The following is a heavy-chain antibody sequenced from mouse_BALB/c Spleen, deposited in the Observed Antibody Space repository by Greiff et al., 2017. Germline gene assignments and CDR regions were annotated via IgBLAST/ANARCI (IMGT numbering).Heavy chain of an antibody. Sequence: EVMLVESGGGLVKPGGSLKLSCAASGFAFSSYDMSWVRQTPEKRLEWVAYISSGGGSTYYPDTVKGRFTISRDNAKNTLYLQMSSLKSEDTAMYYCARHGNYDRVWFAYWGQGTLVTVSA. CDR2: ISSGGGST. J-gene: IGHJ3*01. CDR3: ARHGNYDRVWFAY. V-gene: IGHV5-12-1*01. D-gene: IGHD2-1*01. CDR1: GFAFSSYD.